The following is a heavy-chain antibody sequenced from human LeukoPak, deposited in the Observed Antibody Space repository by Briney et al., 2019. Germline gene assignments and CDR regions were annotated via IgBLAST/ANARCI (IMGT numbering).Heavy chain of an antibody. J-gene: IGHJ4*02. D-gene: IGHD5-24*01. CDR2: MNPNSGNT. Sequence: ASVKVSCKASGGTFSSYAISWVRQATGQGLEWMGWMNPNSGNTGYAQKFQGRVTITRNTSISTAYMELSSLRSEDTAVYYCAKGQRWLQPYFDSWGQGTLVTVSS. V-gene: IGHV1-8*03. CDR1: GGTFSSYA. CDR3: AKGQRWLQPYFDS.